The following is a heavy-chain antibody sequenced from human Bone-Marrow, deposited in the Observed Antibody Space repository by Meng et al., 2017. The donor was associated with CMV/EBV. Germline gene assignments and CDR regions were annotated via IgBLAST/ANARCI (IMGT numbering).Heavy chain of an antibody. Sequence: SSGDYDWSWSRQAPGKGLEGIGYSYYSGRTYYNPPLKSRVTISVDTSKNQFSLKLSSVTAADTAVYYCARGMDIVVVPAAGTNWFDPWGQGTLVTVSS. CDR1: SSGDYD. V-gene: IGHV4-30-4*08. CDR3: ARGMDIVVVPAAGTNWFDP. D-gene: IGHD2-2*03. CDR2: SYYSGRT. J-gene: IGHJ5*02.